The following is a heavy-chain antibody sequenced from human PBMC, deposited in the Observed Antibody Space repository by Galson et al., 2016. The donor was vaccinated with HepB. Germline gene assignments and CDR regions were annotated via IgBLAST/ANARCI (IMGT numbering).Heavy chain of an antibody. Sequence: SVKVSCKAPGGTFNSYAISWVLQAPGQGLEWMGGIIPLYGTTNYAQKFQGRVTIIADESTSTAYMELSSLRSEDTAMYYCARVRDGYNSYFYYGMDVWGQGTTVTVSS. CDR1: GGTFNSYA. D-gene: IGHD5-24*01. CDR2: IIPLYGTT. J-gene: IGHJ6*02. CDR3: ARVRDGYNSYFYYGMDV. V-gene: IGHV1-69*13.